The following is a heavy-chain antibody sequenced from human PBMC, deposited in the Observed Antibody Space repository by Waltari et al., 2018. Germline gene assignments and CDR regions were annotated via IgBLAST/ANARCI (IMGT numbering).Heavy chain of an antibody. Sequence: EVQLLESGGGLVQPGGSLRLSCAAVGCTLIRSDMSWVRQAPGVGLEWVSSISGPGLTTFYADSLKGRFSISRDNSKNTLYLQINGLRADDTAVYYCAKVGGIAAAEFQFDFWGRGTLVTVSS. CDR3: AKVGGIAAAEFQFDF. CDR2: ISGPGLTT. CDR1: GCTLIRSD. D-gene: IGHD6-13*01. V-gene: IGHV3-23*01. J-gene: IGHJ4*02.